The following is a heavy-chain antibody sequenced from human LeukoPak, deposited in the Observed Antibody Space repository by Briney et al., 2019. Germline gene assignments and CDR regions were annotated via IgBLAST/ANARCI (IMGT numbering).Heavy chain of an antibody. CDR3: AKAGLRYFDWLSSRSYYFDY. CDR2: ISGSGGST. Sequence: PGGSLRLSCAASGFTFSSYAMSWVRQAPGKGLEGVSAISGSGGSTYYADSVKGRFTISKDNSKNTLYLQMNSLRAEDTAVYYCAKAGLRYFDWLSSRSYYFDYWGQGTLVTVSS. D-gene: IGHD3-9*01. V-gene: IGHV3-23*01. J-gene: IGHJ4*02. CDR1: GFTFSSYA.